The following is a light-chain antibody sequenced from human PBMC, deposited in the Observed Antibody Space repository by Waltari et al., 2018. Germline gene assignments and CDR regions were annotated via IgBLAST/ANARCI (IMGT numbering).Light chain of an antibody. CDR2: LGS. V-gene: IGKV2-28*01. Sequence: EIVMTQSPLSLPITPGEPAAISCRSSQSLLQNNGFNYVDWYFQRPGQSPRLLIYLGSRRAHAVPYRVSGSASGTEFTLEISRVEAEDVGIYYCMQTLQTPFTFGGGTKVEIK. CDR1: QSLLQNNGFNY. J-gene: IGKJ4*01. CDR3: MQTLQTPFT.